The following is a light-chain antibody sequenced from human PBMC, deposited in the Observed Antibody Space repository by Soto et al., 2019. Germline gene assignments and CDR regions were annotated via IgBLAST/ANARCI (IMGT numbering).Light chain of an antibody. J-gene: IGKJ1*01. CDR1: QSVSYT. CDR2: GAS. CDR3: QQYNNWPWT. V-gene: IGKV3-15*01. Sequence: EIVMPQSSATLSGSPGERATLSWMASQSVSYTLAWYQQQTGQAPSLLIYGASTRATGIPARFSGSGSGTEFTLTISSLQSEDLAVYYCQQYNNWPWTFGQGTKV.